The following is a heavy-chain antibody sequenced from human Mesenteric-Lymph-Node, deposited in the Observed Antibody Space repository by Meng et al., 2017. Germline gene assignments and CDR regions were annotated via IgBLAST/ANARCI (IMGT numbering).Heavy chain of an antibody. CDR1: GFTFSSYA. Sequence: GESLKISCAASGFTFSSYAMSWVRQAPGKGLEWVSAISGSGGSTYYADSVKGRFTISRDNSKNTLHLQMNSLRAEDTAVYYCAKADLSITVFGVVTHGDSYYYGLDVWGQGTTVTVSS. CDR3: AKADLSITVFGVVTHGDSYYYGLDV. CDR2: ISGSGGST. J-gene: IGHJ6*02. D-gene: IGHD3-3*01. V-gene: IGHV3-23*01.